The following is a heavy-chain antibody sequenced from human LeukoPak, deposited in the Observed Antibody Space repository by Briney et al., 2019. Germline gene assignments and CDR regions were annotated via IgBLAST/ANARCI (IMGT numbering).Heavy chain of an antibody. CDR2: ISGSGGST. CDR3: AKAAYGDSNYFDY. J-gene: IGHJ4*02. Sequence: GGSLRLSCAASGFTVSSNYMSWVRQAPGKGLEWVSAISGSGGSTYYADSVKGRFTISRDNSKNTLYLQMNSLRAEDTAVYYCAKAAYGDSNYFDYWGQGTLVTVSS. D-gene: IGHD4-17*01. CDR1: GFTVSSNY. V-gene: IGHV3-23*01.